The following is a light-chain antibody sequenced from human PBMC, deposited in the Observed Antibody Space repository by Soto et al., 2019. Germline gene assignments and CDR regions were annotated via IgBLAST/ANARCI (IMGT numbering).Light chain of an antibody. J-gene: IGKJ2*01. Sequence: DIQMTQSPSSLSASVGDRVTITCRASQSISSYFNWFQQKPGKAPKLLIYAASSLQSGVPSRFGGSGSGTDFTLTISSLQPEDFATYYCQQSYISPLTFGQGTKLAIK. CDR1: QSISSY. CDR2: AAS. V-gene: IGKV1-39*01. CDR3: QQSYISPLT.